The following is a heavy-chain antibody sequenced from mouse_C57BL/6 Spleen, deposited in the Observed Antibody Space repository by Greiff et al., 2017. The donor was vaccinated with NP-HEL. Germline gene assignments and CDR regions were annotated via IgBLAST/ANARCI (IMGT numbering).Heavy chain of an antibody. CDR1: GYAFSSSW. V-gene: IGHV1-82*01. Sequence: QVQLQQSGPELVKPGASVKISCKASGYAFSSSWMNWVKQRPGKGLEWIGRIYPGDGDTNYNGKFKGKATLTADKSSSTAYMQLSSLTAEDSAVYFCSFCMDYYVSSYGYFDVWGTGTTVTVSS. CDR3: SFCMDYYVSSYGYFDV. CDR2: IYPGDGDT. D-gene: IGHD1-1*01. J-gene: IGHJ1*03.